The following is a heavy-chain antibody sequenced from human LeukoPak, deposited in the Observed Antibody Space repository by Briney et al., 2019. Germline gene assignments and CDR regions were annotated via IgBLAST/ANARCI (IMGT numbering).Heavy chain of an antibody. CDR3: ARDSGYSYADDY. J-gene: IGHJ4*02. V-gene: IGHV3-48*02. CDR1: GFTFIIYD. Sequence: PGGSLRLSCAGSGFTFIIYDIYWVRQAPGKGLEWVSYITYNSGTIFYADSVKGRFTISRDNAKDSLYLQMSSLRDEDTAVYYCARDSGYSYADDYWGQGTLVTVSS. D-gene: IGHD5-18*01. CDR2: ITYNSGTI.